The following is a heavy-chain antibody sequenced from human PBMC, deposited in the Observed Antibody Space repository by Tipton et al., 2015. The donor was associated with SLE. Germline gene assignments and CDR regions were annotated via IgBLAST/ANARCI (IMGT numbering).Heavy chain of an antibody. CDR2: IIPIFGTP. Sequence: QLVQSGAEVKKPGSSVKVSCKASGGTFNTYAISWVRQAPGGGLEWMGGIIPIFGTPNYAQKFQGRVMITADESTSIVYMELSSLRSEDTAVYYCAGDRGIVATIGVPYWFDPWGQGTLVTVSS. D-gene: IGHD5-12*01. CDR3: AGDRGIVATIGVPYWFDP. V-gene: IGHV1-69*01. CDR1: GGTFNTYA. J-gene: IGHJ5*02.